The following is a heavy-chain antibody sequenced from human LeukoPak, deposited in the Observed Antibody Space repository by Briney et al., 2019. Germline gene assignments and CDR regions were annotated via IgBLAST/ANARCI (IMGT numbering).Heavy chain of an antibody. CDR1: GFTFSSYG. CDR3: AKRYSSGWTEGIDAFDI. D-gene: IGHD6-19*01. CDR2: IRYDGSNK. J-gene: IGHJ3*02. V-gene: IGHV3-30*02. Sequence: PGGSLRLSCAASGFTFSSYGMHWVRQAPGKGLEWVAFIRYDGSNKYYADSVKGRFTISRDNSKNTLYLQMNSLRAEDTAVYYCAKRYSSGWTEGIDAFDIWGQGTMVTVSS.